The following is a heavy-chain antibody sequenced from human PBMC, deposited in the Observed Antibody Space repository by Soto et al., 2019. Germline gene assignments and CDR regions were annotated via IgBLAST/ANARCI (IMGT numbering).Heavy chain of an antibody. J-gene: IGHJ6*02. CDR1: GDSISSYY. Sequence: ASETLSLTYSVSGDSISSYYWSWIRQPPGKGLEWIGYIYYSGSTNYNPSLKSRVTISLDTSKTQFSLKLSSVTAADAAVYYCARSQWLGGGAFMDVWGQGTTVTVSS. V-gene: IGHV4-59*01. CDR2: IYYSGST. D-gene: IGHD6-19*01. CDR3: ARSQWLGGGAFMDV.